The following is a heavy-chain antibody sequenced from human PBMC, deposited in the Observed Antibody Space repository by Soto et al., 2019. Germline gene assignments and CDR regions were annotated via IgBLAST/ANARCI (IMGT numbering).Heavy chain of an antibody. V-gene: IGHV3-48*02. D-gene: IGHD3-22*01. CDR1: GFTFSSYT. J-gene: IGHJ4*02. Sequence: GGSLRLSCAASGFTFSSYTMNWVRQAPGKGLEWVSYISSSSSTIYYADSVKGRFTISRDNAKNSLYLQMNSLRDEDTAVYYCARGLYYYDSSGYWGYWGQGTLVTVSS. CDR2: ISSSSSTI. CDR3: ARGLYYYDSSGYWGY.